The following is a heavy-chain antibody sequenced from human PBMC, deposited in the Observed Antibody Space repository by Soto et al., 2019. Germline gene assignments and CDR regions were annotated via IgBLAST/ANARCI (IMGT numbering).Heavy chain of an antibody. CDR1: GYTFTSYG. D-gene: IGHD2-21*02. V-gene: IGHV1-18*04. CDR2: ISAYNGNT. Sequence: RASVKVSCKASGYTFTSYGISWVRQAPGQGLEWMGWISAYNGNTNYAQKLQGRVTMTTDTSTSTAYMELRSLRSDDTAVYYCARDCGGDCYSAAIDYWGQGTLVTVSS. J-gene: IGHJ4*02. CDR3: ARDCGGDCYSAAIDY.